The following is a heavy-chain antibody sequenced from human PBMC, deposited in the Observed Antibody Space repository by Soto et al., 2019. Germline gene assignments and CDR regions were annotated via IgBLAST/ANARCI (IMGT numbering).Heavy chain of an antibody. J-gene: IGHJ6*02. Sequence: SETLSLTCTVCGGSISSYYCSWIRQPAWKGLEWIGRIYTSGTTNYNPSLKSRVTMSVDTSKNQFSLKLSSVTAAYTAVYYCAGDYYDSSGLSPYYYYYGMDVWGQGTTVPVS. V-gene: IGHV4-4*07. D-gene: IGHD3-22*01. CDR3: AGDYYDSSGLSPYYYYYGMDV. CDR1: GGSISSYY. CDR2: IYTSGTT.